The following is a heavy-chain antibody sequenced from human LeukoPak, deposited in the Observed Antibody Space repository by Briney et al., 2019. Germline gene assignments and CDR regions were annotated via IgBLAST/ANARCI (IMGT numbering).Heavy chain of an antibody. Sequence: GGSLRLSCAAPGFMFHDYAIHWVRQDPGKGLEWVSLISGDGGSTFYADSVKGRFTISRDNSKNSLYLQMNSLRSDDTALYYCARESESSGWYDYWGQGTLVTVSS. J-gene: IGHJ4*02. CDR2: ISGDGGST. CDR1: GFMFHDYA. V-gene: IGHV3-43*02. D-gene: IGHD6-19*01. CDR3: ARESESSGWYDY.